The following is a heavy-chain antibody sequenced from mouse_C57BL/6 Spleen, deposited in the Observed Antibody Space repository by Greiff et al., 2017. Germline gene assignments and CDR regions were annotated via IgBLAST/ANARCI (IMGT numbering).Heavy chain of an antibody. J-gene: IGHJ1*03. CDR3: ARAGYYGDFDV. CDR1: GYTFTSYW. CDR2: IYPSDSET. V-gene: IGHV1-61*01. Sequence: QVQLQQPGAELVRPGSSVKLSCKASGYTFTSYWMAWVKQRPGQGLEWIGNIYPSDSETHYNQKFKDKATLTVDKSSSTAYMQLSSLTSEDSAVYYCARAGYYGDFDVWGTGTTVTVSS.